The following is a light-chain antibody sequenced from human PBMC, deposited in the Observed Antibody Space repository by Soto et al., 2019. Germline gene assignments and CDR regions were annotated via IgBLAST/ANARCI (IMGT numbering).Light chain of an antibody. CDR1: QSVSTSY. J-gene: IGKJ1*01. CDR3: QQYGRSGT. V-gene: IGKV3-20*01. Sequence: VFMSSPWTLPLSPAGRVSPSSRASQSVSTSYLAWYQQKPGQAPRLLIYGASNRATGIPDRFSGSGSGTDFTLTISRLEPEDFAVYYCQQYGRSGTFGQGTKVDI. CDR2: GAS.